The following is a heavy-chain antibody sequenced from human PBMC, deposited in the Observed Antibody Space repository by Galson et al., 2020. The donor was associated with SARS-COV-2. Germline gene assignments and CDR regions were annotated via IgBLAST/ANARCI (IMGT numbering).Heavy chain of an antibody. CDR3: ARGDMRNDCFDY. CDR1: VFTFSGYW. D-gene: IGHD2-21*01. CDR2: IYREGSST. V-gene: IGHV3-74*01. Sequence: GESLKIPCAASVFTFSGYWMHWVRQAPGKGLVWVSRIYREGSSTRYAAPGKGRFTISGDDAKNTVYPHMGSLRAEDTAVYYCARGDMRNDCFDYWGQGTLVTVSS. J-gene: IGHJ4*02.